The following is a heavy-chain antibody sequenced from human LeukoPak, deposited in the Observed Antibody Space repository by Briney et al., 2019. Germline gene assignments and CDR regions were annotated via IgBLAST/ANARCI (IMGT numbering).Heavy chain of an antibody. J-gene: IGHJ4*02. CDR3: AKDRTGYCSGGSCYPFDY. Sequence: PGGSLRLSCAASGFTFSSYGMHWVRQAPGKGLEWVAFIRYDGSNKYYADSVKGRFTISRDNSKNTLYLQMNSLRAEDTAVYYCAKDRTGYCSGGSCYPFDYWGRGTLVTVSS. CDR1: GFTFSSYG. CDR2: IRYDGSNK. D-gene: IGHD2-15*01. V-gene: IGHV3-30*02.